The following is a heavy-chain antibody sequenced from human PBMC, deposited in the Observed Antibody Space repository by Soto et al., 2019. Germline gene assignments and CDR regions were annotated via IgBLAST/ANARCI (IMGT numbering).Heavy chain of an antibody. J-gene: IGHJ3*01. CDR2: LSAYNGDT. Sequence: QVQLVQSGAEVKKPGASVRVSCKTSGYTFINYGITWVRQAPGQGLEWMGWLSAYNGDTSSSEKLQDRFTMTTDTSTNTVYMDLRSLTSDDTAVYYCARWSAIVGGAEALDAWGQGTMVIVSS. CDR1: GYTFINYG. D-gene: IGHD1-26*01. CDR3: ARWSAIVGGAEALDA. V-gene: IGHV1-18*01.